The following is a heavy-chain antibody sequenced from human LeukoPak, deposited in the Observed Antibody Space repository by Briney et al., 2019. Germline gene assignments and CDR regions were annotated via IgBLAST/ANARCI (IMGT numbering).Heavy chain of an antibody. J-gene: IGHJ3*02. CDR3: ASNYYGSGSYLVPDAFDI. D-gene: IGHD3-10*01. CDR1: GVTFNNYA. V-gene: IGHV3-23*01. CDR2: ISGSGGST. Sequence: PGGSLRLSCAASGVTFNNYAMSWVRQAPGKGLEWVSAISGSGGSTYYADSVKGRFTISRDNSKNTLYLQMNSLRAEETAVYYCASNYYGSGSYLVPDAFDIWGQGTMVTVSS.